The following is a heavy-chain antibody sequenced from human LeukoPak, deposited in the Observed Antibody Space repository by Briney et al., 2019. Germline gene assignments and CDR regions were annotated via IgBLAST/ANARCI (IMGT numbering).Heavy chain of an antibody. D-gene: IGHD6-13*01. CDR2: IYYSGST. CDR3: ARVRAAAAGTSV. CDR1: GGSISSSSYY. Sequence: SETLSLTCTVSGGSISSSSYYWGWIRQPPGKGLEWIGSIYYSGSTYYNPSLKSRVTISVDTSKNQFSLKLSSVTAADTAVYYCARVRAAAAGTSVWGQGTLVTVSS. J-gene: IGHJ4*02. V-gene: IGHV4-39*07.